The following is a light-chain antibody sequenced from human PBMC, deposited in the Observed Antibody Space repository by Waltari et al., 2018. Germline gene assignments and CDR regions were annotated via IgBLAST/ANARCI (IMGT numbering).Light chain of an antibody. V-gene: IGLV3-21*04. CDR3: QLWDSSSDHVV. Sequence: SVLTQSPSVSVAPGEPARITCGGNNIGRKTGHWYQQKPGQAPILVMYYNNDRPSGIPERFSGSNSGSTATLTISRVEAGDEADYYCQLWDSSSDHVVFGGGTKLTVL. J-gene: IGLJ2*01. CDR1: NIGRKT. CDR2: YNN.